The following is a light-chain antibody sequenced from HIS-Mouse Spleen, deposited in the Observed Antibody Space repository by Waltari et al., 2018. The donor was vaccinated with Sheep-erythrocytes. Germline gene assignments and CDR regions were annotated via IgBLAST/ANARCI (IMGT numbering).Light chain of an antibody. CDR2: EDS. V-gene: IGLV3-10*01. CDR3: YSTDSSGNHSV. CDR1: ALPKKY. J-gene: IGLJ2*01. Sequence: SYELTQPPSVSVSPGQPARITCSGDALPKKYAYCYQQNSGQGPVLVIYEDSKRPSGLPERFSGSSSGTMATWTISGAQVEDEADYYCYSTDSSGNHSVFGGGTKLTVL.